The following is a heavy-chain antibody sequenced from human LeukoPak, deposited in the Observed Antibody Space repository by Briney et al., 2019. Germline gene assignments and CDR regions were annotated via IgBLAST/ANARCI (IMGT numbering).Heavy chain of an antibody. V-gene: IGHV4-30-4*08. CDR2: IYYSGST. CDR3: ARDLAGYCGGDCYSTLGAFDI. Sequence: SWVRQPPGKGLEGIGYIYYSGSTYYNPSLKSRVTISVDTTKNQFSLKLSSVTAADTAVYYCARDLAGYCGGDCYSTLGAFDIWGQGTMVTVSS. J-gene: IGHJ3*02. D-gene: IGHD2-21*01.